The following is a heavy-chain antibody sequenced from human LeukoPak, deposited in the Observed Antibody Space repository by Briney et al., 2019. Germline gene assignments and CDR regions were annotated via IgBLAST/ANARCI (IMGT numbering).Heavy chain of an antibody. D-gene: IGHD1-26*01. CDR1: GGSISSSSYY. CDR3: ARAVPPPGIVGAYFDY. Sequence: SETLSLTCTVSGGSISSSSYYWGWIRQPPGKGLEWIANIYYTGTTYYNPSLKSRVTISVDTSNNQFSLKLSSATAADTAVYYCARAVPPPGIVGAYFDYWGQGTLVTVSS. V-gene: IGHV4-39*01. J-gene: IGHJ4*02. CDR2: IYYTGTT.